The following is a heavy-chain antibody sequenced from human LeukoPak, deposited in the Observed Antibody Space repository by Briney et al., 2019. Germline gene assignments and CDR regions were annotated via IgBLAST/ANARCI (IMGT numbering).Heavy chain of an antibody. CDR3: ARGGDYYDSSGSYAFDI. J-gene: IGHJ3*02. CDR2: ISAYNGNT. V-gene: IGHV1-18*01. D-gene: IGHD3-22*01. Sequence: GASVKVSCKASGYTFTSYGISWVRQAPGQGLEWMGWISAYNGNTNYAQKLQGRVTMTTDTSTSTAYMELRSLRSDDTAVCYCARGGDYYDSSGSYAFDIWGQGTMVTVS. CDR1: GYTFTSYG.